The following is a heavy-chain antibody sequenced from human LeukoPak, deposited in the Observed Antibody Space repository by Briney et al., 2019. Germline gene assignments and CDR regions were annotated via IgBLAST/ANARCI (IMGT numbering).Heavy chain of an antibody. J-gene: IGHJ4*02. CDR2: INWNGGST. V-gene: IGHV3-20*04. CDR1: GFTFDDYG. Sequence: GGSLRLSCAASGFTFDDYGMSWVRQAPGKGLEWVSGINWNGGSTGYADSVKGRFTISRDNAKNSLYLQMNSLRAEDTALYYCASHPYSRFWSGYYTPYYFDYWGQGTLVTVSS. D-gene: IGHD3-3*01. CDR3: ASHPYSRFWSGYYTPYYFDY.